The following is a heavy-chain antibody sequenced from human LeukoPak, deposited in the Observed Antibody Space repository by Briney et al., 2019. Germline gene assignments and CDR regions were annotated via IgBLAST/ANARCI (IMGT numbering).Heavy chain of an antibody. CDR2: IYHSGST. Sequence: PSGTLSLTCAVSGGSISSSNWWSWVRQPPGKGLEWIGEIYHSGSTNYNPSLKSRVTISVDKSKNQFSLKLSSVTAADTAVYYCARARTYSSSWYDPSWFDPWGQGTLVTVSS. J-gene: IGHJ5*02. CDR1: GGSISSSNW. V-gene: IGHV4-4*02. CDR3: ARARTYSSSWYDPSWFDP. D-gene: IGHD6-13*01.